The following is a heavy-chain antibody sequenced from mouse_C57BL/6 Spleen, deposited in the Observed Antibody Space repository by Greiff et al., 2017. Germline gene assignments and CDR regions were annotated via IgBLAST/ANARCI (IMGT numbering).Heavy chain of an antibody. J-gene: IGHJ4*01. CDR2: INPSDGGT. Sequence: QVQLVQPGPELVKPGASVKLSCKASGYTITSYWMHWVKQRPGQGLEWIGNINPSDGGTNYNAKFKSKATLTVDKSSSTAYMLHSSLTSEDSAVYYCARSGRGYAMDYWGQGTSVTVSS. D-gene: IGHD1-3*01. CDR1: GYTITSYW. V-gene: IGHV1-53*01. CDR3: ARSGRGYAMDY.